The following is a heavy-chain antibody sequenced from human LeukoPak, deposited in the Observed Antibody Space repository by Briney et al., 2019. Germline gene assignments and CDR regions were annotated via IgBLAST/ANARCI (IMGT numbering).Heavy chain of an antibody. D-gene: IGHD3-10*01. CDR1: GYTFTSYG. J-gene: IGHJ4*02. CDR3: YIALYGSGNVFDY. V-gene: IGHV1-18*01. Sequence: ASVKVSCKASGYTFTSYGISWVRQAPGQGLEWMGWISAYNGNTNYAQKLQGRVTMTTDTSTSTAYVELRSLRSDDTAVYYCYIALYGSGNVFDYWGQGTLVTVSS. CDR2: ISAYNGNT.